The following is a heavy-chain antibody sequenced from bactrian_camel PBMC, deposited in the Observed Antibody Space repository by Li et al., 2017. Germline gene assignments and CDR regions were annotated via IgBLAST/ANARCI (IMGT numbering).Heavy chain of an antibody. CDR1: GYTYSSYS. Sequence: HVQLVESGGGSVKAGESLKLSCQASGYTYSSYSRCWGWFRQSPGAKREGVASIDGSGTTTYGDSAKGRFTISKDFLKNTLSLRMSDVKPEDTGTYYCAADRPMFGRCYTFPPTHNLPMYNYWGRGTQVTVS. CDR2: IDGSGTT. CDR3: AADRPMFGRCYTFPPTHNLPMYNY. J-gene: IGHJ4*01. V-gene: IGHV3S53*01. D-gene: IGHD2*01.